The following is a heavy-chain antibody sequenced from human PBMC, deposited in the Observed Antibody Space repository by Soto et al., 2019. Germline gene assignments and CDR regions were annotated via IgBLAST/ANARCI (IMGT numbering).Heavy chain of an antibody. CDR2: FSDSGST. Sequence: SETLSLTCTVSVDSISNYYWSWIRQPPGKGLEWIAYFSDSGSTNYNPSLKSRVTISVDTSKNQFSLNLSSVTAADTAVYYCGRYIVLMVYAIPYYYMDVWGKGTTVTVSS. J-gene: IGHJ6*03. CDR3: GRYIVLMVYAIPYYYMDV. V-gene: IGHV4-59*01. CDR1: VDSISNYY. D-gene: IGHD2-8*01.